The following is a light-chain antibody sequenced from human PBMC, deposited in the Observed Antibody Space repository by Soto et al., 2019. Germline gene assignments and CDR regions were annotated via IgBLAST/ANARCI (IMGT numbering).Light chain of an antibody. J-gene: IGKJ4*01. CDR3: QQSYSTPLT. Sequence: DIQMTQSPSSLSASLADRVTITCRASQSISSYLNWYQQKPGKAPKLLIYAASSLQSGVPSRFSGSGSGTEFTLTISSLQPEDFATYYCQQSYSTPLTFGGGTKVDIK. CDR1: QSISSY. CDR2: AAS. V-gene: IGKV1-39*01.